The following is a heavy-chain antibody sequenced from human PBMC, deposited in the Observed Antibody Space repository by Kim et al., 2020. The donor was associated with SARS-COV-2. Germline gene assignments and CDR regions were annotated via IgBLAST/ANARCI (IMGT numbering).Heavy chain of an antibody. D-gene: IGHD2-15*01. CDR2: ISSNGGRT. J-gene: IGHJ4*02. Sequence: GGSLRLSCAASGFTFSSYAMHWVRQAPGKGLEYVSAISSNGGRTYYANSVKGRFTISRDNSKNTLYLQMGSLRAEDMAVYYCASDLGYCGGASCFSFDYWGQGTLVTVSS. CDR1: GFTFSSYA. V-gene: IGHV3-64*01. CDR3: ASDLGYCGGASCFSFDY.